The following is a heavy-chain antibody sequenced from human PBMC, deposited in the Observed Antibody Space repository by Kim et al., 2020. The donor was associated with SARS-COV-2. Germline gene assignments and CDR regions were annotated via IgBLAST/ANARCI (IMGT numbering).Heavy chain of an antibody. CDR3: ARATSSGYYQPNDY. Sequence: GGSLRLSCAASGFTFSSFPMSWVRQAPGKGLEWVSAISGSGGSTYYADSVKGRFTISRDNSKNTLYLQMNSLRAEDTAVYYCARATSSGYYQPNDYWGQGTLVTVSS. CDR1: GFTFSSFP. D-gene: IGHD3-22*01. V-gene: IGHV3-23*01. CDR2: ISGSGGST. J-gene: IGHJ4*02.